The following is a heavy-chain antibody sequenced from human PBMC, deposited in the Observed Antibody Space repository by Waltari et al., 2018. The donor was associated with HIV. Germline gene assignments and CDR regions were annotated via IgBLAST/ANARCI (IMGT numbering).Heavy chain of an antibody. CDR3: VLDANRPLDY. V-gene: IGHV3-64D*06. Sequence: EVQLVESGGGSVQPGGSLRLSCSASGFTFSQYSMHWVRQAPGKGLEYVSVINGNGATTYYADSVKGRVTISRDNSKNTVYLQMSSLRVEDTAVYYCVLDANRPLDYWGQGTLVSVSS. CDR1: GFTFSQYS. CDR2: INGNGATT. J-gene: IGHJ4*02.